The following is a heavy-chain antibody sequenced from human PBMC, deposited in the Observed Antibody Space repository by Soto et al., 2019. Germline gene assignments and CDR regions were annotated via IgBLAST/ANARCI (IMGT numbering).Heavy chain of an antibody. CDR2: IIPIFGTA. CDR3: ARPVTIFGVEKAWFDP. J-gene: IGHJ5*02. V-gene: IGHV1-69*13. CDR1: GGTFSSYA. Sequence: SVKVSCKASGGTFSSYAISWLRQSPGQGLEWMGGIIPIFGTANYAQKFQGRVTITADESTSTAYMELSSLRSEDTAVYYCARPVTIFGVEKAWFDPWGQGTLVTVSS. D-gene: IGHD3-3*01.